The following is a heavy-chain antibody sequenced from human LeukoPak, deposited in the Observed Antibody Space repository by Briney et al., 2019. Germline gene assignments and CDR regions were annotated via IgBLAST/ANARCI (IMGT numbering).Heavy chain of an antibody. V-gene: IGHV4-59*01. J-gene: IGHJ5*02. CDR2: IYYSGST. Sequence: SETLSLTCTVSGGSISSYYWSWIRQPPGKGLEWIGYIYYSGSTNYNPSLKSRVTISVDTSKNQFSLKLSSVTAADTAVCYCARVNPSGSGSHYNNWFDPWGQGTLVTVSS. D-gene: IGHD3-10*01. CDR3: ARVNPSGSGSHYNNWFDP. CDR1: GGSISSYY.